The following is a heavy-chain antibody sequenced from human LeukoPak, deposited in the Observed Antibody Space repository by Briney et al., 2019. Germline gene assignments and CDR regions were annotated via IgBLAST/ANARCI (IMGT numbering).Heavy chain of an antibody. CDR2: IYSGGNT. CDR1: GFTVNSNY. Sequence: GGSLRLSCAASGFTVNSNYMSWVRQAPGKGLERVSVIYSGGNTYYADSVKGRFTISRDNSKNTVYLQMSSLRAEDTAVYYCARGPYGSAPTYWGQGTLVTVSS. D-gene: IGHD3-10*01. CDR3: ARGPYGSAPTY. J-gene: IGHJ4*02. V-gene: IGHV3-53*01.